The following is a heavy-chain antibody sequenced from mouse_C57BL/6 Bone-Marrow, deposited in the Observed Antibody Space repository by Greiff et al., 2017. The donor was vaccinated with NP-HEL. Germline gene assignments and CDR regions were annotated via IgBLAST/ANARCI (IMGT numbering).Heavy chain of an antibody. CDR2: IDPETGGT. V-gene: IGHV1-15*01. D-gene: IGHD4-1*01. Sequence: QVQLKQSGAELVRPGASVTLSCKASGYTFTDYEMHWVKQTPVHGLEWIGAIDPETGGTAYNQKFKGKAILTADKSSSTAYMELRILTSEDSAVYYCTRSLNWDAFAYWGQGTLVTVSA. CDR3: TRSLNWDAFAY. CDR1: GYTFTDYE. J-gene: IGHJ3*01.